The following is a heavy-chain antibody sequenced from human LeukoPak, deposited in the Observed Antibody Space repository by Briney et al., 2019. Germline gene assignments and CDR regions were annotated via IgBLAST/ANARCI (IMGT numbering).Heavy chain of an antibody. D-gene: IGHD5-18*01. J-gene: IGHJ4*02. CDR3: ARANGYCCGFDY. V-gene: IGHV1-2*02. CDR2: INPNSGGT. CDR1: GYTFTGYY. Sequence: GASVKVSCKASGYTFTGYYMHWVRQAPGQGLEWMGWINPNSGGTNYAQKFQGRVTVTRDTSISTAYMELSRLRSDDTAMYYCARANGYCCGFDYWGQGTLVTVSS.